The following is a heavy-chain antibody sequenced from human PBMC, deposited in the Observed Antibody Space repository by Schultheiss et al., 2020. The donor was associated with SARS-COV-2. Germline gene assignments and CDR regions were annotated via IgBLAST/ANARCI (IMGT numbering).Heavy chain of an antibody. V-gene: IGHV3-64D*06. J-gene: IGHJ4*02. Sequence: GGSLRLSCSASGFTFTTYAMHWVRLAPGKGLEYVSAISSNGGSTYYADSVKGRFAISRDNSKNTVYLQMSSLRAEDTAVYYCARDPDYGGYSYFDYWGLGSLVTVSS. CDR1: GFTFTTYA. CDR3: ARDPDYGGYSYFDY. CDR2: ISSNGGST. D-gene: IGHD4/OR15-4a*01.